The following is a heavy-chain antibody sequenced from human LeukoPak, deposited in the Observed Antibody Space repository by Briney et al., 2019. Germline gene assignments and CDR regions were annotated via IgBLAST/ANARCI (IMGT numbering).Heavy chain of an antibody. D-gene: IGHD3-10*01. V-gene: IGHV3-53*01. CDR2: MYSGGST. CDR1: GFTVSSNY. CDR3: ARVDYGSGSYFDY. Sequence: GGSLRLSCAASGFTVSSNYMSWVRRAPGKGLGWVSVMYSGGSTDYADSVKGRFAISRDNSKNMLYLQLNSLRAEDTAVYYCARVDYGSGSYFDYWGQGTLVTVSS. J-gene: IGHJ4*02.